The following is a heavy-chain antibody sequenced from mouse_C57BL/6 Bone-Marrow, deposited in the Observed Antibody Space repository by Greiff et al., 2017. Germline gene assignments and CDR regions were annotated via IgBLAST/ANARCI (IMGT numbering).Heavy chain of an antibody. Sequence: VQLVESGAELARPGASVKLSCKASGYTFTSYGISWVKQRTGQGLEWIGEIYPRSGNTYYNEQFKGKATLPADKSSSTAYMELRSLTSEDSAVYFCARSGGSSFYYFDDWGQGTTLTVSS. CDR1: GYTFTSYG. D-gene: IGHD1-1*01. CDR3: ARSGGSSFYYFDD. V-gene: IGHV1-81*01. J-gene: IGHJ2*01. CDR2: IYPRSGNT.